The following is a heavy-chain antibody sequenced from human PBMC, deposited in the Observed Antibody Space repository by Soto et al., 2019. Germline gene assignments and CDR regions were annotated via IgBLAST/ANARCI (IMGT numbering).Heavy chain of an antibody. V-gene: IGHV3-23*01. CDR1: GFTFSSYA. J-gene: IGHJ4*01. Sequence: PGGSLRLSCAASGFTFSSYAMSWVRQAPGKGLEWVSAISGSGGSTYYADSVKGRFTISRDNSKNTLYLQMNSLRAEDTAAYYCTTDSYSTIIIVRFDYWGHGTLVTVSS. D-gene: IGHD3-22*01. CDR3: TTDSYSTIIIVRFDY. CDR2: ISGSGGST.